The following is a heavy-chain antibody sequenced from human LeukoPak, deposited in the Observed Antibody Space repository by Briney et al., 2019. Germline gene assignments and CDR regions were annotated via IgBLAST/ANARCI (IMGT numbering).Heavy chain of an antibody. V-gene: IGHV4-39*01. J-gene: IGHJ4*02. Sequence: PSETLSLTCTVSGASISGSGYYSGWIRQPPGKGLEWFGSIYSSGSTYYNASLQSRVTISIATSKNQISLRLNSLTAAHSAIVYCAKSGGYGLIDYRGQGTLVTVSS. CDR3: AKSGGYGLIDY. D-gene: IGHD1-26*01. CDR1: GASISGSGYY. CDR2: IYSSGST.